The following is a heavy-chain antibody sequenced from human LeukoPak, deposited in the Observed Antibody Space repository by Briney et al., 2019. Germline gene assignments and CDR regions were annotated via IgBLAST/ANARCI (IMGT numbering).Heavy chain of an antibody. D-gene: IGHD1-26*01. CDR1: GGSISSSSYY. CDR2: IYYSGST. CDR3: ARGQVPMVGATHAFDY. Sequence: SETLSLTCTVSGGSISSSSYYWGWIRQPPGKGLEWIGSIYYSGSTYYNPSLKSRVTISVDTSKNQFSLKLSSVTAADTAVYYCARGQVPMVGATHAFDYWGQGTLVTVSS. V-gene: IGHV4-39*01. J-gene: IGHJ4*02.